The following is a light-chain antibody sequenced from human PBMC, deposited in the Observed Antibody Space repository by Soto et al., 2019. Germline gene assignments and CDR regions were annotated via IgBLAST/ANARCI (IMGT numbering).Light chain of an antibody. CDR1: SSNIGSNN. J-gene: IGLJ2*01. Sequence: QSVLTQPPSASGTPGQRVTISCSGSSSNIGSNNINSYQQLPGTAPKILIYSNNQRPSGVPDRFSCSKSGTSAALAISGLQSADEADYYCGSWDASMNSVVFGGGTKLTVL. V-gene: IGLV1-44*01. CDR3: GSWDASMNSVV. CDR2: SNN.